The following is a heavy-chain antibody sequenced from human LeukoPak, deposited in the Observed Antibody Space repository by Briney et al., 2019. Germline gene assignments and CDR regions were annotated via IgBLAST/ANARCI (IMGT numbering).Heavy chain of an antibody. J-gene: IGHJ4*02. CDR3: ARTGSEDFDY. CDR1: GFTLSSYE. D-gene: IGHD1-14*01. Sequence: GGSLRLSCAASGFTLSSYERNWVRQAPGKGLEWVSYISSSGSTIYYADSVKGRFTISRDNTKNSLYLQMNSLRAEDTAVYYCARTGSEDFDYWGQGTLVTVSS. V-gene: IGHV3-48*03. CDR2: ISSSGSTI.